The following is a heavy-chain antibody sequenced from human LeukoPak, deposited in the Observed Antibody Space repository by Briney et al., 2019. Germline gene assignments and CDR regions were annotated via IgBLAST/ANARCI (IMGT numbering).Heavy chain of an antibody. Sequence: GGSLRLSCVVSGFTVSSYSMNWVRQAPGKGLEFISYISRSGSTTYYADSVKGRFTISRDNVKNSLYLQVSSLRDEDTAVYYCARESVGGSYSDYWGQGTLVTVSS. CDR3: ARESVGGSYSDY. J-gene: IGHJ4*02. D-gene: IGHD1-26*01. CDR2: ISRSGSTT. V-gene: IGHV3-48*02. CDR1: GFTVSSYS.